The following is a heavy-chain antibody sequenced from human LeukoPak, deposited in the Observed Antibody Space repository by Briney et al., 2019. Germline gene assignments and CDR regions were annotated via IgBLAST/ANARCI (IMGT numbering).Heavy chain of an antibody. CDR2: IYYSVNT. J-gene: IGHJ6*03. D-gene: IGHD4-17*01. CDR3: ARHQRDYGDYVPRYMDV. Sequence: SETLSLTCTVSGGSISSYYWSWIRQPPGKGLEWIGYIYYSVNTNYNPSLKSRVTIVGDTSKNQFSLKLSSVTAADTVVYYCARHQRDYGDYVPRYMDVWGKGTTLTVSS. V-gene: IGHV4-59*08. CDR1: GGSISSYY.